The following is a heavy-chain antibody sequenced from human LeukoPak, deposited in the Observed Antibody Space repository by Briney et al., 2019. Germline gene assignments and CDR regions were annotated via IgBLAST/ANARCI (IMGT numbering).Heavy chain of an antibody. D-gene: IGHD1-1*01. CDR1: GYSFTSYN. CDR2: INPSGGST. Sequence: ASVKVSCKASGYSFTSYNMNWVRQAPGQGLEWMGIINPSGGSTTNAQKFQGRVTMTRDTSTSTVYMELSSLRSDDTAVYYCARLYNGSYFDYWGQGTLVTVSS. CDR3: ARLYNGSYFDY. V-gene: IGHV1-46*01. J-gene: IGHJ4*02.